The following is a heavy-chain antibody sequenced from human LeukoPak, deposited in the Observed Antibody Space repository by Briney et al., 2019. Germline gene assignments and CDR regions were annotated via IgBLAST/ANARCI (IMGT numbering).Heavy chain of an antibody. D-gene: IGHD3-22*01. CDR3: AREYGGMIVSPRGAFDI. CDR2: IYARGNT. V-gene: IGHV4-61*02. J-gene: IGHJ3*02. Sequence: SGTLSLTCTVSGGSISGNYYWSWIRQPAGKGLEWIGRIYARGNTNYNPSLKSRVTISVDTSKNQFSLKLSSVTAADTAVYYCAREYGGMIVSPRGAFDIWGQGTMVTVSS. CDR1: GGSISGNYY.